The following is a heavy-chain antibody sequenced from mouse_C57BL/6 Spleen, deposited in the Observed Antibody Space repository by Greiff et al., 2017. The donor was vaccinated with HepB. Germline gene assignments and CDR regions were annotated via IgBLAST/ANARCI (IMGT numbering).Heavy chain of an antibody. CDR3: ARRGYYYGSSYYAMDY. CDR1: GYTFTSYG. D-gene: IGHD1-1*01. J-gene: IGHJ4*01. CDR2: IYPRSGNT. V-gene: IGHV1-81*01. Sequence: SGAELARPGASVKLSCKASGYTFTSYGISWVKQRTGQGLEWIGEIYPRSGNTYYNEKFKGKATLTADKSSSTAYMELRSLTSEDSAVYFCARRGYYYGSSYYAMDYWGQGTSVTVSS.